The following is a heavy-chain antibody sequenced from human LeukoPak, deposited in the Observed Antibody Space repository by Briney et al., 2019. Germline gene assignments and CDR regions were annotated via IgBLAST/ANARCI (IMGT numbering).Heavy chain of an antibody. D-gene: IGHD2-2*01. CDR1: GGSISSYC. CDR2: IYYSGST. J-gene: IGHJ5*02. CDR3: ARVVPAAEYAGWFDH. Sequence: SETLSLTCTVSGGSISSYCWSWIRQPPGKGLEWIGQIYYSGSTNYNPSLKSRVAISVDTSKSQCSLKLNSVTAADTAVYDCARVVPAAEYAGWFDHWGQGTLVTVSS. V-gene: IGHV4-59*01.